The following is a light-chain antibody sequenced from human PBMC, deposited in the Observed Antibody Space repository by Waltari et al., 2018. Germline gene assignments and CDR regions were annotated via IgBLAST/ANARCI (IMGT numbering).Light chain of an antibody. CDR3: QQYSSLWT. CDR1: QGIRSW. J-gene: IGKJ1*01. Sequence: DIQMTQSPYTLSASVGDRVTITCRASQGIRSWFAWFHQNPGKAPNLLIQKASSLESGVPSRLSGSGAGTEFNLTISSLQPDDFATYYCQQYSSLWTFGQGTKVEIK. V-gene: IGKV1-5*03. CDR2: KAS.